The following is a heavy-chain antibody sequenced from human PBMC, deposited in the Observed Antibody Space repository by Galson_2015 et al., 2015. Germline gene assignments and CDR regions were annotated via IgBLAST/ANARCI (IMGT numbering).Heavy chain of an antibody. CDR3: ARGVYYDSSGYYLDY. CDR1: GYTFTSYG. CDR2: ISAYNGNT. D-gene: IGHD3-22*01. Sequence: SVKVSCKASGYTFTSYGISWVRQAPGQGLEWMGWISAYNGNTYYAQKLQGRVTMTTDTSTSTAYMELRSLRSDDTAVYYCARGVYYDSSGYYLDYWGQGTLVTVSS. V-gene: IGHV1-18*01. J-gene: IGHJ4*02.